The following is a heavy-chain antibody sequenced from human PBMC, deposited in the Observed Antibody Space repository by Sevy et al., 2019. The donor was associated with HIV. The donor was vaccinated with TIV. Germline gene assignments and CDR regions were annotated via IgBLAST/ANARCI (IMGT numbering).Heavy chain of an antibody. CDR3: ASSSGELSFFYYYYMDV. V-gene: IGHV3-7*01. CDR2: IKKDGSEK. Sequence: GESLKIFCAASGFTFSSYWMSWVRQAPGKGLEWVANIKKDGSEKCYVDSVKGRFTISRDNAKNILYLQMNSLRAGDTAVYYCASSSGELSFFYYYYMDVWGKGTTVTVSS. CDR1: GFTFSSYW. D-gene: IGHD3-16*02. J-gene: IGHJ6*03.